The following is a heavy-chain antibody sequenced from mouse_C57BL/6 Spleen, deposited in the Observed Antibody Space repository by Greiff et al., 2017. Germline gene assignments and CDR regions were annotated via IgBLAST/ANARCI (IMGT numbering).Heavy chain of an antibody. Sequence: QVQLQQSGAELVRPGASVKLSCKASGYTFTDYYINWVKQRPGQGLEWIARIYPGSGNTYYNEKFKGKATLTAEKSSSTAYMQLSSLTSEDSAVYFCARGGTTVVANWDGYWGQGTTLTVSS. D-gene: IGHD1-1*01. V-gene: IGHV1-76*01. CDR2: IYPGSGNT. J-gene: IGHJ2*01. CDR3: ARGGTTVVANWDGY. CDR1: GYTFTDYY.